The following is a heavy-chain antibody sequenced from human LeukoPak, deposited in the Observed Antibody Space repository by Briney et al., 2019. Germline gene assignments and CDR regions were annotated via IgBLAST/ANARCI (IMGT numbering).Heavy chain of an antibody. CDR3: ARHTGSGSSYPLGY. V-gene: IGHV4-4*07. J-gene: IGHJ4*02. D-gene: IGHD3-10*01. CDR1: GDSITSYY. Sequence: SETLSLTCTVSGDSITSYYWNWIRQPAGKGLEWIGRIYGSGSANYNPYLKSRVIISIDTSKNQFSLKLSSVTAADTAVYYCARHTGSGSSYPLGYWGQGTLVTVSS. CDR2: IYGSGSA.